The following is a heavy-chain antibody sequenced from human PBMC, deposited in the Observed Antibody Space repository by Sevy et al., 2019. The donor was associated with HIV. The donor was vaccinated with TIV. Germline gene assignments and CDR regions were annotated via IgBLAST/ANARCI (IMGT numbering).Heavy chain of an antibody. V-gene: IGHV5-51*01. J-gene: IGHJ6*03. CDR1: GYSFTSYW. CDR3: ASLSYGSGSYYYYMDV. CDR2: IYPGDSDT. D-gene: IGHD3-10*01. Sequence: GESLKISCKGSGYSFTSYWIGWVRQMPGKGLEWMGFIYPGDSDTRYSPSFQGQVTISADKSISTAYLQWSSLKASDTAMYYCASLSYGSGSYYYYMDVWGKGTTVTVSS.